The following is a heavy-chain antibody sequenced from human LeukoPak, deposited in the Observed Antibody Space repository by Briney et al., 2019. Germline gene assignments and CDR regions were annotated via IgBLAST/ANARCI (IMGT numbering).Heavy chain of an antibody. J-gene: IGHJ4*02. Sequence: PGGSLRLSCATSGFTFSNYGMHWVRQAPGKGLEWVAVISFDGSNRYYADSVKGRFTISGDNSKNTLYLQMNSLRAEDTAVYYCARGVSGTYYLQTFDYWGQGTLVTVSS. CDR2: ISFDGSNR. CDR3: ARGVSGTYYLQTFDY. D-gene: IGHD1-26*01. CDR1: GFTFSNYG. V-gene: IGHV3-30*03.